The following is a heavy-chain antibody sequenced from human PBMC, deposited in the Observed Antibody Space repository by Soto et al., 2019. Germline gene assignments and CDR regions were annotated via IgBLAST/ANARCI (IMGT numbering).Heavy chain of an antibody. CDR3: AKDASSGITSFDL. Sequence: GGSLRLSCAASGFTFSSYSMSWVRQAPWKGLEWVSTISGSGVSTYYADSVKGQFTISRDNSKNTLYLQMNSLRAEDTALYYCAKDASSGITSFDLWGRCTLVTVSS. CDR2: ISGSGVST. CDR1: GFTFSSYS. V-gene: IGHV3-23*01. J-gene: IGHJ2*01. D-gene: IGHD3-3*01.